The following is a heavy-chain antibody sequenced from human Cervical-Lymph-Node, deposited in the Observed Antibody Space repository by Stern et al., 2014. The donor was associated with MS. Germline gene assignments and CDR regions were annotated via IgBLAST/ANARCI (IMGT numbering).Heavy chain of an antibody. CDR3: ARGGLRPMSYFDS. V-gene: IGHV1-69*01. CDR2: IVPIFAPA. CDR1: GGSFIRHA. D-gene: IGHD3-10*02. Sequence: VHLVESGAEVKKPGSSVKVSCTASGGSFIRHAFSWVRQAPGQGPEWMGGIVPIFAPAKYAQKFQGRVTITADASTSTAYMELSSLRSEDTAVYFCARGGLRPMSYFDSWGQGTLVTVSS. J-gene: IGHJ4*02.